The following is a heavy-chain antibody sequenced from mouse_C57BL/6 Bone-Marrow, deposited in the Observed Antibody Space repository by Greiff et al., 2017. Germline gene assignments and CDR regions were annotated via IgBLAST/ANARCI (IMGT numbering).Heavy chain of an antibody. D-gene: IGHD2-14*01. CDR1: GYTFTSYW. J-gene: IGHJ2*01. Sequence: QVQLQQPGAELVQPGASLKLSCTASGYTFTSYWMHWVQQRPGRGLEWIGRIDPNSGGTKYNEKFKSQATMTVDQPSSTAYMQLSSRTSEDAAVYYCARIGVQGEVDYWGQGTTLTVSS. CDR3: ARIGVQGEVDY. CDR2: IDPNSGGT. V-gene: IGHV1-72*01.